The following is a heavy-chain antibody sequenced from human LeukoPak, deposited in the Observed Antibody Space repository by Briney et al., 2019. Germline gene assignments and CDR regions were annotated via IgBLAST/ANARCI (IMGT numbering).Heavy chain of an antibody. CDR1: GYTFTGYY. CDR3: ATAVGIAVARYWAYDY. Sequence: ASVKVSFKASGYTFTGYYMHWVRQAPGKGLEWMGGFDPEDGETIYAQKFQGRVTMTEDTSTDTAYMELSSLRSEDTAVYYCATAVGIAVARYWAYDYWGQGTLVTVSS. V-gene: IGHV1-24*01. J-gene: IGHJ4*02. D-gene: IGHD6-19*01. CDR2: FDPEDGET.